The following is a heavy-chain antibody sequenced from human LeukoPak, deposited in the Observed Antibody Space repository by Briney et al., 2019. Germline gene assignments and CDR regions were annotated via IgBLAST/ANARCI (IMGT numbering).Heavy chain of an antibody. CDR2: ITSSASSI. J-gene: IGHJ4*02. Sequence: GGSLRLSCAASGFTFSSFEMNWVRQAPGKGLEWVSYITSSASSIYYADSVKGRFTVSRDNAKNSLYLQMNSLRAEDTAVYYCARGGVHFDYWGRGTLVTVSS. CDR1: GFTFSSFE. V-gene: IGHV3-48*03. CDR3: ARGGVHFDY.